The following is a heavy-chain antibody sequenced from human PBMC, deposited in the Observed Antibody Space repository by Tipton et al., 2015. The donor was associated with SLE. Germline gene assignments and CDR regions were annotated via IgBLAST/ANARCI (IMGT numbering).Heavy chain of an antibody. V-gene: IGHV4-34*01. Sequence: TLSLTCAVYGGSFSGYYWSWIRQPPGKGLEWIGEINHSGSTNYNPSLKSRPTMSVDTSKNQFSLNLSSVTASDTGVYYCARVGSWYGIDYWGQGTLVTVSS. J-gene: IGHJ4*02. CDR2: INHSGST. D-gene: IGHD6-13*01. CDR1: GGSFSGYY. CDR3: ARVGSWYGIDY.